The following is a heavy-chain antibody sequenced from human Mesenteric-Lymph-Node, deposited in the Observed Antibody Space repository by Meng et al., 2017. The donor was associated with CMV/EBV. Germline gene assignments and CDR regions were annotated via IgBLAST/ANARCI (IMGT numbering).Heavy chain of an antibody. Sequence: ASVKVSCKASGYTFTKNYIHWVRQAPGQGLEWMGIIKPSGGSTMYAQKFQGRVTMTRDTSTNTVYMELSSLRSEDTAVYYCARDFGQLPGSFWSGSPAAYYFDYWGQGTLVTVSS. D-gene: IGHD3-3*01. CDR2: IKPSGGST. CDR3: ARDFGQLPGSFWSGSPAAYYFDY. CDR1: GYTFTKNY. J-gene: IGHJ4*02. V-gene: IGHV1-46*01.